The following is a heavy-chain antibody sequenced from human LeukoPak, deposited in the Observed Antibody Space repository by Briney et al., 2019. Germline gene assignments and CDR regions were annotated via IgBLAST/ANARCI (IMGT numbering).Heavy chain of an antibody. CDR3: ARGEYYYDSSGYTSVDY. Sequence: PGGSLRLSCAASGFTFSSYGMHWVRQAPGKGLEWVAVIWYDGSSKYYADSVKGRFTISRDNSKNTLYLQMNSLRAEDTAVYCCARGEYYYDSSGYTSVDYWGQGTLVTVSS. D-gene: IGHD3-22*01. V-gene: IGHV3-33*01. CDR1: GFTFSSYG. J-gene: IGHJ4*02. CDR2: IWYDGSSK.